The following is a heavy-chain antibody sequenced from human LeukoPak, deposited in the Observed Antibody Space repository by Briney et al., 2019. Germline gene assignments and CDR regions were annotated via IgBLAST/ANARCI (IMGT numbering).Heavy chain of an antibody. Sequence: PSETLSLTCTVSGGSISSYYWSWIRQPAGKGLEWIGRIYTSGSTNYNPSLKSRVTMSVDTSKNQFSLKLSSVTAADTAVYYCARESSLVVPAAIVFWFDPWGQGTLVTVSS. D-gene: IGHD2-2*01. J-gene: IGHJ5*02. CDR3: ARESSLVVPAAIVFWFDP. CDR1: GGSISSYY. V-gene: IGHV4-4*07. CDR2: IYTSGST.